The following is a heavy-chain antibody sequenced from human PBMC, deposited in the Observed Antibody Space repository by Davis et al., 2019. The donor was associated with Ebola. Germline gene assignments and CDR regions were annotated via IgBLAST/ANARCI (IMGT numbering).Heavy chain of an antibody. V-gene: IGHV3-21*01. CDR3: ARDRQTYYDILTGYFWEVYYGMDV. CDR2: ISSSSSYI. J-gene: IGHJ6*02. CDR1: GFTFSSYA. Sequence: GGSLRLSCAASGFTFSSYAMSWVRQAPGKGLEWVSSISSSSSYIYYADSVKGRFTISRDNAKNSLYLQMNSLRAEDTAVYYCARDRQTYYDILTGYFWEVYYGMDVWGQGTTVTVSS. D-gene: IGHD3-9*01.